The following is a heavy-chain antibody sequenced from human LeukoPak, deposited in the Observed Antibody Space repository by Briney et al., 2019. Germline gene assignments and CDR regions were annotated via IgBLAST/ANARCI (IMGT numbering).Heavy chain of an antibody. D-gene: IGHD3-10*01. V-gene: IGHV4-59*11. CDR3: ARVPEGTMGYFYYMDV. J-gene: IGHJ6*03. CDR1: GGAINSHC. CDR2: VSYSGGT. Sequence: SETLSLTCNVSGGAINSHCWSWIRQPPAKGLDWIGYVSYSGGTNYNPSLKSRVTISLETSKNQFSLRLTSVNAADSAVYYCARVPEGTMGYFYYMDVWGEGTTVTVSS.